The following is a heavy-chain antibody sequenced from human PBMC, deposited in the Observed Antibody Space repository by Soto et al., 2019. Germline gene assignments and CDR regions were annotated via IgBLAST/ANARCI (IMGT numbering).Heavy chain of an antibody. CDR1: GFSLITSGVG. CDR3: AHTMAPRILDS. J-gene: IGHJ4*02. Sequence: QITLKEAGPTLVKPTQTLTLTCSFSGFSLITSGVGVGWIRQPPGKALEWLALIYWDDDTGYSTSLRNRLTITKATSRNQVVLTMTNMDPADTGTYYCAHTMAPRILDSWGQGTLVTVSS. V-gene: IGHV2-5*02. CDR2: IYWDDDT.